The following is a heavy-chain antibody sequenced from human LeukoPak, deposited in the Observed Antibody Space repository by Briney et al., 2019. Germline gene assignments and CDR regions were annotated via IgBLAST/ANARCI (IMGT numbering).Heavy chain of an antibody. CDR3: AREYYGSGSYVDY. V-gene: IGHV4-38-2*02. D-gene: IGHD3-10*01. J-gene: IGHJ4*02. CDR1: GYSIRSGYY. CDR2: IHHSVST. Sequence: SETLSLTCSVSGYSIRSGYYWGWIRQPPGKGLEWIGMIHHSVSTNYNPSLKSRVTISVDTSKNQFSLKLSSVTAADTAVYYCAREYYGSGSYVDYWGQGTLVTVSS.